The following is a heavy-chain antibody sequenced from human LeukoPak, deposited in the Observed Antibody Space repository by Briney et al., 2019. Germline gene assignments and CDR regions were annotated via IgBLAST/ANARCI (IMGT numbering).Heavy chain of an antibody. CDR3: ARVPRSGGGTYFDY. V-gene: IGHV3-21*01. Sequence: GGSLRLSCAASGFTFSSYSMNWVRQAPGKGLEWVSSISSSSSYIYYADSVKGRFAISRDNAKNSLYLQMNSLRAEDTAVYYCARVPRSGGGTYFDYWGQGTLVTVSS. D-gene: IGHD2-15*01. CDR1: GFTFSSYS. J-gene: IGHJ4*02. CDR2: ISSSSSYI.